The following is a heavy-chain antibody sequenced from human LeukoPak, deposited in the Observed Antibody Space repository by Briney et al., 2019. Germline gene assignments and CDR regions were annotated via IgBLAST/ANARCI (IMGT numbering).Heavy chain of an antibody. J-gene: IGHJ4*02. D-gene: IGHD1-1*01. Sequence: ASVKVSCKASGYTFTGYYMHWVRQAPGQGLEWMGWINPNSGGTSYAQKFQGRVTMTRDTSISTAYMELSRLRSDDTAVYYCARSTRYNWNDDYWGQGTLVTVSS. V-gene: IGHV1-2*02. CDR2: INPNSGGT. CDR1: GYTFTGYY. CDR3: ARSTRYNWNDDY.